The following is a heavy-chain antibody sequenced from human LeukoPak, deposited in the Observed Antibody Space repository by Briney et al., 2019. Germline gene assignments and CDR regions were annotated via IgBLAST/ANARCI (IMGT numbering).Heavy chain of an antibody. CDR1: GFTFSTSW. V-gene: IGHV3-7*03. Sequence: HTGGSLRLSCAASGFTFSTSWMSWVRQAPGKGLEWVANINQDGSVKHYVDSVKGRFTISRENARNSLYLQMNTLGAEDTAVYYCARDLRGYGADGSRFDPWGQGTLVTVSS. D-gene: IGHD5-12*01. J-gene: IGHJ5*02. CDR3: ARDLRGYGADGSRFDP. CDR2: INQDGSVK.